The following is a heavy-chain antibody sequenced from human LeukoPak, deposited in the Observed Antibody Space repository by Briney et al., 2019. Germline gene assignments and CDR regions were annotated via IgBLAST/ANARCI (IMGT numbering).Heavy chain of an antibody. CDR1: GFTFSNYE. V-gene: IGHV3-48*03. D-gene: IGHD6-19*01. J-gene: IGHJ4*02. CDR3: ARDRAEQWLVSSNYFDY. Sequence: GGSLRLSCAASGFTFSNYEMNWVRQAPGKGLEWVSYISSSGSTIYYGDSVKGRFTISRDNAKNSLYLQMNSLRAEDTAVYYCARDRAEQWLVSSNYFDYWGQGTLVTVSS. CDR2: ISSSGSTI.